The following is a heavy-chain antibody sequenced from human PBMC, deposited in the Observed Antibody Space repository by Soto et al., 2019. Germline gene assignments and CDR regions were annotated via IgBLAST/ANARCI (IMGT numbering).Heavy chain of an antibody. CDR2: IYYSGGS. D-gene: IGHD1-20*01. V-gene: IGHV4-39*01. J-gene: IGHJ6*02. Sequence: PSETLSLTCTVSGGSISSSRYYWGWIRQPPGKGLEWIGSIYYSGGSYYNPSLKSRVTISVDTSKNQFSLKLSSVTAADTAVYYCARHGSITGTQYGMDAWGQGTTVTVSS. CDR3: ARHGSITGTQYGMDA. CDR1: GGSISSSRYY.